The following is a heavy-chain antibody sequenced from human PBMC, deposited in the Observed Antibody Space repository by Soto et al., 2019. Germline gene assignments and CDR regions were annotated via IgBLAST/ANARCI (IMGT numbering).Heavy chain of an antibody. CDR3: ARGIRSWLGELSLLDI. CDR1: GFTFGSYG. Sequence: GGSLRLSCAASGFTFGSYGMHWVRQAPGKGLEWVAVIWYDGSNKYYADSVKGRFTISRDNSKNTLYLQMNSLRAEDTAVYYCARGIRSWLGELSLLDIWGQGTMVTVSS. D-gene: IGHD3-10*01. V-gene: IGHV3-33*01. CDR2: IWYDGSNK. J-gene: IGHJ3*02.